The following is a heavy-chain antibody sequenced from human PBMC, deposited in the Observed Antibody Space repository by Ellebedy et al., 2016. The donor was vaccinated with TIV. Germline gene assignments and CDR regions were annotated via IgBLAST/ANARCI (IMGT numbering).Heavy chain of an antibody. Sequence: GESLKISXAASGFKYRRSAVSWVRQAPGKGLEWISSITRSSTFIYYADSVKGRFTISRDNAKSSLHLQMNSLTVDDTALYFCARDRSSGWLDLWGRGTLVTVSS. D-gene: IGHD3-22*01. V-gene: IGHV3-21*01. CDR3: ARDRSSGWLDL. CDR1: GFKYRRSA. J-gene: IGHJ5*02. CDR2: ITRSSTFI.